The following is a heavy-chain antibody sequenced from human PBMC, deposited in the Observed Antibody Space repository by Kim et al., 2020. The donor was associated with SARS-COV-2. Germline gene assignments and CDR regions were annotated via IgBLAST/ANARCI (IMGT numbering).Heavy chain of an antibody. D-gene: IGHD2-2*01. CDR3: ARDGGLRRPAAIWGDYTRNYYYYGMDV. J-gene: IGHJ6*02. CDR1: GFTFSSYG. CDR2: IWYDGSNK. V-gene: IGHV3-33*01. Sequence: GGSLRLSCAASGFTFSSYGMHWVRQAPGKGLEWVAVIWYDGSNKYYADSVKGRFTISRDNSKNTLYLQMNSLRAEDTAVYYCARDGGLRRPAAIWGDYTRNYYYYGMDVWGQGTTVTVSS.